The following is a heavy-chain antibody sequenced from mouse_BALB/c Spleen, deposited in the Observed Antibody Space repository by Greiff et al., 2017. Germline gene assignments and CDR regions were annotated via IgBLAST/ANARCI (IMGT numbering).Heavy chain of an antibody. V-gene: IGHV2-6-7*01. CDR3: ARERDGYPYWYFDV. D-gene: IGHD2-3*01. CDR1: GFSLTGYG. Sequence: QVQLKESGPGLVAPSQSLSITCTVSGFSLTGYGVNWVRQPPGKGLEWLGMIWGDGSTDYNSALKSRLSISKDNSKSQVFLKMNSLQTDDTARYYCARERDGYPYWYFDVWGAGTTVTVAS. CDR2: IWGDGST. J-gene: IGHJ1*01.